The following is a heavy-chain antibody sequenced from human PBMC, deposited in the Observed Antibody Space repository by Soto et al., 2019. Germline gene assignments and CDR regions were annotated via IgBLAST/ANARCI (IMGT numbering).Heavy chain of an antibody. CDR2: IYYSGST. D-gene: IGHD3-3*01. CDR3: ARGEARGLTYYDFWSGSKGYYYYGMDV. J-gene: IGHJ6*02. Sequence: SETLSLTCTVSCGSISSSSYYWGWIRQPPGKGLEWIGSIYYSGSTNYNPSLKSRVTISVDTSKNRFSLKLSSVTAADTAVYYCARGEARGLTYYDFWSGSKGYYYYGMDVWGQGTTVTVSS. CDR1: CGSISSSSYY. V-gene: IGHV4-39*07.